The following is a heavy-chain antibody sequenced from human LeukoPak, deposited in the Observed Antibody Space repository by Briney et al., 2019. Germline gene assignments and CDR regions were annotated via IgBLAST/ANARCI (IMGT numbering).Heavy chain of an antibody. Sequence: PSETLSLTCTVSGGSISSYYWSWIRQPPGKGLEWIGYIYYSGSTNYNPSLKSRVTISVDTSKNQFSLKLSSVTAADTAVYYCARHIPPGGGVAVTGGGGFDYWGQGTLVTVSS. J-gene: IGHJ4*02. CDR1: GGSISSYY. CDR2: IYYSGST. D-gene: IGHD2-15*01. CDR3: ARHIPPGGGVAVTGGGGFDY. V-gene: IGHV4-59*08.